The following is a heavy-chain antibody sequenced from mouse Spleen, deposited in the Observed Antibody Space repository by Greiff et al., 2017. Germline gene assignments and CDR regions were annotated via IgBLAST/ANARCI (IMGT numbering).Heavy chain of an antibody. V-gene: IGHV5-15*01. D-gene: IGHD1-1*02. J-gene: IGHJ4*01. Sequence: DVMLVESGGGLVKPGGSLKLSCAASGFTFSDHGMAWVRQAPGKGPEWVAFISNLAYSIYYADTVTGRFTISRENAKNTLYLEMSSLRSEDTAMYYCARQGGNYYAMDYWGQGTSVTVSS. CDR1: GFTFSDHG. CDR3: ARQGGNYYAMDY. CDR2: ISNLAYSI.